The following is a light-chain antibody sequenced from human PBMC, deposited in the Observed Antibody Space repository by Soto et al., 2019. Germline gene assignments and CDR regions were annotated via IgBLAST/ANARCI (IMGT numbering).Light chain of an antibody. CDR3: QQCDNLPPT. V-gene: IGKV1-33*01. Sequence: DIQMTQSPSSLSASVGDRVTITCQASQDISNNLNWYQQTSGKAPKVLIYGAYNLKTGVQSRFTGSQSWTDFTFTITSLQPEDVATYFGQQCDNLPPTFGGGTKVEI. CDR2: GAY. J-gene: IGKJ4*01. CDR1: QDISNN.